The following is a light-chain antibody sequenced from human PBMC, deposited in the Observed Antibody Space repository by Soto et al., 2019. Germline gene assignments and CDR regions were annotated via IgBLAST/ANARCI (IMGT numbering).Light chain of an antibody. CDR1: SSDVGAYNS. J-gene: IGLJ1*01. V-gene: IGLV2-14*01. CDR3: SSYTDSSTYV. Sequence: QSVLTQPASVSGSLGQSITISCTGTSSDVGAYNSVSWYQQHPGKAPKLIIFEVFNRPSGASTRFSGSKSGNTASLTISGLQAHDEADYYCSSYTDSSTYVFGTGTKV. CDR2: EVF.